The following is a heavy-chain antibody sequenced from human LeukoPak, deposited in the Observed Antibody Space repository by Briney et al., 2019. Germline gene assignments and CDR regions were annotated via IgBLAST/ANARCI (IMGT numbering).Heavy chain of an antibody. Sequence: PSETLCLTCGVYGGSFSGYYWSWIRQPPGKGLEWIGYIYYSGSTNYNPSLKSRVTISVDTSKNQFSLKLSSVTAADTAVYYCARSLWFGEFKFDYWGQGTLVTVSS. CDR1: GGSFSGYY. J-gene: IGHJ4*02. D-gene: IGHD3-10*01. CDR3: ARSLWFGEFKFDY. V-gene: IGHV4-59*01. CDR2: IYYSGST.